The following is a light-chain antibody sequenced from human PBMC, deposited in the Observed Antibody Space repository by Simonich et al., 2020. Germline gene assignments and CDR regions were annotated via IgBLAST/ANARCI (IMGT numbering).Light chain of an antibody. V-gene: IGLV2-14*01. CDR3: SSYTSGSTWV. CDR1: SSYVGGYNY. CDR2: DVS. J-gene: IGLJ3*02. Sequence: QSALTQPASVSGSPGQSITISCTGTSSYVGGYNYVSWYQQHPGKAPKLMIYDVSKRPSGVSNRFSGSKSGNMASLTISGLQAEDEADYYCSSYTSGSTWVFGGGTKLNVL.